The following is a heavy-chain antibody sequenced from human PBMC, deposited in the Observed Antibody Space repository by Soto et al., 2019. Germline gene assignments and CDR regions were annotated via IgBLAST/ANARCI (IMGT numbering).Heavy chain of an antibody. Sequence: GELQQWGTGLLKPSETLSLNCSVYGGSSRAYHWSWIRQSPGEGLEWIGEFSYSGSLNYNPSLKGRVAVSLDTSTNHFALTMPSVTAADTAVYFWAGGPRYWSFALWGRGTLVTVS. J-gene: IGHJ2*01. CDR3: AGGPRYWSFAL. CDR2: FSYSGSL. CDR1: GGSSRAYH. D-gene: IGHD1-20*01. V-gene: IGHV4-34*01.